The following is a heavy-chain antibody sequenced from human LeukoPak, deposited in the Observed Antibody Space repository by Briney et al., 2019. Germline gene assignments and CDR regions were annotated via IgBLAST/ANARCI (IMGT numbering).Heavy chain of an antibody. CDR3: ARDPYGHNYFDY. Sequence: GGSLRLSCAASGFIVSSNYMSWVRQAPGKGLEWVSVIYSGGGSTYYADSVKGRFTISRDNSKNTLYLQMNTLRAEDTAVYYCARDPYGHNYFDYWGQGTLVTASS. V-gene: IGHV3-66*01. CDR2: IYSGGGST. J-gene: IGHJ4*02. CDR1: GFIVSSNY. D-gene: IGHD2-21*01.